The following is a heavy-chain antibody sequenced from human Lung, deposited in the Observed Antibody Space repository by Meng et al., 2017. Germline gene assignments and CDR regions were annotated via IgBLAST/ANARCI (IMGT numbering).Heavy chain of an antibody. CDR2: INHSGST. D-gene: IGHD4-11*01. Sequence: VQLQHGGAGLLKPPETLSLTCVVSGGSFSDYYWSWIRQPPGKGLEWIGEINHSGSTNYNPSLESRATISVDTSQNNLSLKLSSVTAADSAVYYCARGPTTMAHDFDYWGQGTLVTVSS. V-gene: IGHV4-34*01. CDR1: GGSFSDYY. J-gene: IGHJ4*02. CDR3: ARGPTTMAHDFDY.